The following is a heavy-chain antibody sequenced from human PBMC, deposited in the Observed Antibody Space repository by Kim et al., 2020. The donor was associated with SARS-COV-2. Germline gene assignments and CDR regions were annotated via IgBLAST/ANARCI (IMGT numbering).Heavy chain of an antibody. CDR2: IWYDGSNK. CDR3: ARGVCSGGSCYSGFDY. CDR1: GFTFSDSG. D-gene: IGHD2-15*01. Sequence: GGSLRLSCAASGFTFSDSGMHWVRQAPGKGLEWVATIWYDGSNKYYADSVKDRFTISRDNSKNTVYLQMNSLRAEDSAVYYCARGVCSGGSCYSGFDYWGLGTLVTVSS. J-gene: IGHJ4*02. V-gene: IGHV3-33*01.